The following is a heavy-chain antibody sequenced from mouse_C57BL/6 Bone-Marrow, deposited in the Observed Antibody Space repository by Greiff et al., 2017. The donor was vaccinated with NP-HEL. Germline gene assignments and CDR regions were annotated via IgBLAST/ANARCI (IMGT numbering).Heavy chain of an antibody. J-gene: IGHJ1*03. CDR3: AREGIWLRRDWYFDV. D-gene: IGHD2-2*01. CDR2: IDPNRGGT. Sequence: VQLQQPGAELVKPGASVKLSCKASGYTFTSYWMHWVKQRPGRGLEWIGRIDPNRGGTKYNEKFKSKATLTVDKPSSTAYMQLSSLTSEDSAVYYCAREGIWLRRDWYFDVWGTGTTVTVSS. V-gene: IGHV1-72*01. CDR1: GYTFTSYW.